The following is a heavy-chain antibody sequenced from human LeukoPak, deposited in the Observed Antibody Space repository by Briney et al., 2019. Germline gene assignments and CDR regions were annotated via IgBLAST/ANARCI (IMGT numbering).Heavy chain of an antibody. CDR3: AKGRSMTTVTTYFDY. CDR2: ISGSGGST. V-gene: IGHV3-23*01. CDR1: GFTFSSYA. Sequence: GGSLRLSCAASGFTFSSYAMSWFRQAPGKGLEWVSAISGSGGSTYYADSVKGRFTISRDNSKNTLYLQMNSLRAEDTAVYYCAKGRSMTTVTTYFDYWGQGTLVTVSS. D-gene: IGHD4-17*01. J-gene: IGHJ4*02.